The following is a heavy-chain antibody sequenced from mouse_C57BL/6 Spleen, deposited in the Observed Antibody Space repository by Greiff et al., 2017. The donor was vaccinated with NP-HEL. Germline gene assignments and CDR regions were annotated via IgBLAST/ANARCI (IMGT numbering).Heavy chain of an antibody. J-gene: IGHJ3*01. V-gene: IGHV1-50*01. Sequence: QVQLQQPGAELVKPGASVKLSCKASGYTFTSYWMQWVKQRPGQGLEWIGEIDPSDSYTNYNQKFKGKATLTVDTSSSTAYMQLSSLTSEDSAVYYCARWANYSPWFAYWGQGTLVTVSA. CDR1: GYTFTSYW. D-gene: IGHD2-12*01. CDR3: ARWANYSPWFAY. CDR2: IDPSDSYT.